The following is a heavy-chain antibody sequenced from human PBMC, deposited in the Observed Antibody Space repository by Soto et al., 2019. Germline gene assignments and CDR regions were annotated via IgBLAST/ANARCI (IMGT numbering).Heavy chain of an antibody. J-gene: IGHJ4*02. CDR2: ITAHNGTT. V-gene: IGHV1-18*01. D-gene: IGHD1-26*01. Sequence: QVHLVQSGAEVKKPGASVKVSCKASGYTFTSYGITWVRQALGQGLEWMGWITAHNGTTDYAQKLQGRVLVTRDTSTSTAYLAPRSLRSDVAAGYYCARGRYADYWGQGALVTVSS. CDR1: GYTFTSYG. CDR3: ARGRYADY.